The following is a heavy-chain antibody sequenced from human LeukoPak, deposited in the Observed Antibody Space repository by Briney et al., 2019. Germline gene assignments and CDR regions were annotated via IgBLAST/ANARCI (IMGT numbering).Heavy chain of an antibody. CDR1: GGSISRYY. V-gene: IGHV4-34*01. J-gene: IGHJ5*02. CDR3: ASSKAAAGSNWFDP. Sequence: PSETLSLTCTVSGGSISRYYWSWIRQPPGKGLEWIGEINHSGSTNYNPSLKSRVTISVDTSKNQFSLKLSSVTAADTAVYYCASSKAAAGSNWFDPWGQGTLVTVSS. CDR2: INHSGST. D-gene: IGHD6-13*01.